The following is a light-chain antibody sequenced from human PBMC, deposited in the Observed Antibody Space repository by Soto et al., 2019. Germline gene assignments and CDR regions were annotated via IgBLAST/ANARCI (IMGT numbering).Light chain of an antibody. CDR1: QSVLYSSNSKNS. Sequence: DIVMTQSPDSLAVSLGERATINCKSSQSVLYSSNSKNSLAWYRQKPGQPPKLLIYRASTRESGVPDRFSGSGSGTDFTLTISSLQAEDVAVYYCQQYYSTPWTFGQGTKVEIK. J-gene: IGKJ1*01. V-gene: IGKV4-1*01. CDR3: QQYYSTPWT. CDR2: RAS.